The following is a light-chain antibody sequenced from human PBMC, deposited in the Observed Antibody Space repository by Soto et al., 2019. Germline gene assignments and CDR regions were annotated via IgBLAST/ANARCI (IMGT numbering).Light chain of an antibody. Sequence: EIVLTQSPGTLSLSPGEIATLSCSASQSVSSSYLAWYQQKPGQAPRLLIYGASSRATGIPDRFSGSGSGKDFTLTISRLEPEDFATYYCNQSYDIPNFGQGTRLEIK. CDR1: QSVSSSY. CDR2: GAS. J-gene: IGKJ5*01. V-gene: IGKV3-20*01. CDR3: NQSYDIPN.